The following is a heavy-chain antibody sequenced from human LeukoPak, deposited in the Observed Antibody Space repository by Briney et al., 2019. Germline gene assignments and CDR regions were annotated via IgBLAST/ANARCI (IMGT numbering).Heavy chain of an antibody. CDR3: ARDTYYYDSSGYYRLDY. CDR1: GGSISSYY. CDR2: IYTSGST. D-gene: IGHD3-22*01. V-gene: IGHV4-4*07. Sequence: SETLSLTCAVSGGSISSYYWSWIRQPAGKGLEWIGRIYTSGSTNYNPSLKSRVTMSVDTSKNQFSLKLSSVTAADTAVYYCARDTYYYDSSGYYRLDYWGQGTLVTVSS. J-gene: IGHJ4*02.